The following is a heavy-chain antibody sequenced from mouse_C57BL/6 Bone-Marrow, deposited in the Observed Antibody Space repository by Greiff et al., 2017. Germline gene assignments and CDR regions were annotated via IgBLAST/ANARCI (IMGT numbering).Heavy chain of an antibody. CDR2: INPKNGGT. V-gene: IGHV1-26*01. CDR3: ARDRTY. Sequence: EVQLQQSGPELVKPGASVKISCKASGYTFTDYYMNWVKQSHGKSLEWIGDINPKNGGTSYNQKFKGKATLTVDKSSSTAYMELRSLTSEDSAFYYCARDRTYWGQGTLVTVSA. CDR1: GYTFTDYY. J-gene: IGHJ3*01.